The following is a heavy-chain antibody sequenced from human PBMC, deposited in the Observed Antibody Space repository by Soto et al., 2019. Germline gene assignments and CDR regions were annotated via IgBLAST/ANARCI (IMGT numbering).Heavy chain of an antibody. J-gene: IGHJ3*02. V-gene: IGHV3-33*01. CDR1: GLRFSSYS. Sequence: PVLSLRLSCAAQGLRFSSYSMHWISPAHGKGLEWVAVMWYDGTNKYYGESVKGRFTISRDNSENTLYLQMNSLRVEDTAVYYCARDATFGTKGGSFDIWGHGTLVT. D-gene: IGHD3-16*01. CDR2: MWYDGTNK. CDR3: ARDATFGTKGGSFDI.